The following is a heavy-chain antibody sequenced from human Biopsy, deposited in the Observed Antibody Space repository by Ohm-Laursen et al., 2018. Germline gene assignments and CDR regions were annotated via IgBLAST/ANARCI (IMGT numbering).Heavy chain of an antibody. Sequence: SETLSLTCAVSGYSVTNDYYWGWIRQPPGKGLEGIGNIYYDGIAYYNPSLKSRVAMSVDTSKNQFSLRWPCVTAADSAVYYCARVAGGYAYYYGMDVWGQGTTVIVSS. CDR2: IYYDGIA. CDR1: GYSVTNDYY. D-gene: IGHD5-12*01. J-gene: IGHJ6*02. V-gene: IGHV4-38-2*01. CDR3: ARVAGGYAYYYGMDV.